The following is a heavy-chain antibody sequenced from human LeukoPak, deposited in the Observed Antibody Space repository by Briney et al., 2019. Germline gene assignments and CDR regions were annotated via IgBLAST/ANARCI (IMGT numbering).Heavy chain of an antibody. J-gene: IGHJ5*02. Sequence: ALVKVSCKASGYTFTTYDINWVRQATGRGLEWMGWMSPNNGHTGYAQKFQGRVTMTRDTSINTAYMELSSLTSEDTAVYYCARNPYGTGHFDPWGQGSLVTVSS. V-gene: IGHV1-8*01. D-gene: IGHD2-8*02. CDR2: MSPNNGHT. CDR3: ARNPYGTGHFDP. CDR1: GYTFTTYD.